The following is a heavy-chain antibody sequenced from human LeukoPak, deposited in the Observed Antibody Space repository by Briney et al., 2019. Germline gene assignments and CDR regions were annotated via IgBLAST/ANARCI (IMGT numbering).Heavy chain of an antibody. Sequence: SVKVSCKASGYTFTSYGISWVRQAPGQGLEWMGGIIPIFGTANYAQKFQGRVTITANESTSTAYMELSSLRSEDTAVYYCARDRTHDAFDIWGQGTMVTVSS. CDR1: GYTFTSYG. V-gene: IGHV1-69*13. CDR3: ARDRTHDAFDI. J-gene: IGHJ3*02. CDR2: IIPIFGTA.